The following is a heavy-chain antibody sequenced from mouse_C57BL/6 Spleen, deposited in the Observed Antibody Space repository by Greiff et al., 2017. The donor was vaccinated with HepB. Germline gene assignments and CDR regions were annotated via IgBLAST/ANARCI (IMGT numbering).Heavy chain of an antibody. Sequence: EVQRVESEGGLVQPGSSMKLSCTASGFTFSDYYMAWVRQVPEKGLEWVANINYDGSSTYYLDSLKSRFIISRDNAKNILYLQMSSLKSEDTATYYCARDRGTTVVAPYWYFDVWGTGTTVTVSS. CDR1: GFTFSDYY. CDR2: INYDGSST. J-gene: IGHJ1*03. CDR3: ARDRGTTVVAPYWYFDV. V-gene: IGHV5-16*01. D-gene: IGHD1-1*01.